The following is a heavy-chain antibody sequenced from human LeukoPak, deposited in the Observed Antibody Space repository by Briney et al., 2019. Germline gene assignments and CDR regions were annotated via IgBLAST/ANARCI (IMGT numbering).Heavy chain of an antibody. Sequence: GGSLRLSCAASGFTFSSYAMSWVRQAPGKGLEWVSAISGSGGSTYYADSVKGRFTISRDNSKNTLYLQMNSLRAEDTAVYYCARVLVVVAAPTTGWFDPWGQGTLVTVSS. CDR3: ARVLVVVAAPTTGWFDP. D-gene: IGHD2-15*01. V-gene: IGHV3-23*01. CDR2: ISGSGGST. CDR1: GFTFSSYA. J-gene: IGHJ5*02.